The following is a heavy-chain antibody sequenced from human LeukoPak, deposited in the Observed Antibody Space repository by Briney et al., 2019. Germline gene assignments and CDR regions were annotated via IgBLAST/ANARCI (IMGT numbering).Heavy chain of an antibody. J-gene: IGHJ6*02. CDR2: INHSGST. D-gene: IGHD3-22*01. V-gene: IGHV4-34*01. Sequence: PSETLPLTCAVYGGSFSGYYWSWIRQPPGKGLEWIGEINHSGSTNYNPSLKSRVTISVDTSKNQFSLKLSSVTAADTAVYYCARRGITTSPDPYYYYGMDVWGQGTTVTASS. CDR3: ARRGITTSPDPYYYYGMDV. CDR1: GGSFSGYY.